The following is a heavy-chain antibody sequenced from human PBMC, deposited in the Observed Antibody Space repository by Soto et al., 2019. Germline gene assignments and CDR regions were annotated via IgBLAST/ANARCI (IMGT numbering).Heavy chain of an antibody. CDR2: IYYTGNT. D-gene: IGHD3-22*01. Sequence: QVQLQESGPGLVKPSETLSLTCSFSGDSISSYYWNWIRQPPGKGLEWIGYIYYTGNTNYNPSLKSRVTISIDTSKNQFSLNLNSVTAADTAVYYCAGLTYNNCDSRGSYNWFDPWGQGTLVTVSA. V-gene: IGHV4-59*01. CDR1: GDSISSYY. CDR3: AGLTYNNCDSRGSYNWFDP. J-gene: IGHJ5*02.